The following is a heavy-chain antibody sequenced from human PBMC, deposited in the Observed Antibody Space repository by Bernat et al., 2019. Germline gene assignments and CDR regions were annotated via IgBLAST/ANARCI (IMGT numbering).Heavy chain of an antibody. CDR3: TTDPSSSGSSWYINWFDP. Sequence: EVQLVESGGGLVKPGGSLRLSCAASGFTFSNAWMSWVRQAPGKGLEWVGRIKSKTDGGTTDYAAPVKGRFTISRDDSKNTLYLQMNSLKTEDTAVYYCTTDPSSSGSSWYINWFDPWGQGTLVTVSS. CDR1: GFTFSNAW. V-gene: IGHV3-15*01. CDR2: IKSKTDGGTT. D-gene: IGHD6-13*01. J-gene: IGHJ5*02.